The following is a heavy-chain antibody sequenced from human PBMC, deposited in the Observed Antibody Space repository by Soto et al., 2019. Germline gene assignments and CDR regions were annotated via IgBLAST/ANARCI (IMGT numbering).Heavy chain of an antibody. CDR3: TRSPYCGNSDCLTSGAFDV. CDR1: GYTFTDFH. J-gene: IGHJ3*01. V-gene: IGHV1-2*04. Sequence: ASVKVSCKASGYTFTDFHIHWVRQAPGQTLEWMGWINPNSGGTVYAPRFQDLVTMTRDASITTVYLEIARLKSGDTAMYFCTRSPYCGNSDCLTSGAFDVWGQGTVVTVSS. CDR2: INPNSGGT. D-gene: IGHD2-21*01.